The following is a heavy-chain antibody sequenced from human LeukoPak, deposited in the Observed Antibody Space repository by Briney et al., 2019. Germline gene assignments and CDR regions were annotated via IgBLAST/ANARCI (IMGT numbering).Heavy chain of an antibody. CDR3: AKKCGIVVVAAEHFDI. CDR2: ISGSGGST. V-gene: IGHV3-23*01. CDR1: GFTFSSYA. Sequence: GGSLRLHCAASGFTFSSYAMSWARQAPGKGLEWVSAISGSGGSTYYADSVKGRFTISRDNSKNTLYLQMNSLRAEDTAVYYCAKKCGIVVVAAEHFDIWGQGTMVTVSS. D-gene: IGHD3-22*01. J-gene: IGHJ3*02.